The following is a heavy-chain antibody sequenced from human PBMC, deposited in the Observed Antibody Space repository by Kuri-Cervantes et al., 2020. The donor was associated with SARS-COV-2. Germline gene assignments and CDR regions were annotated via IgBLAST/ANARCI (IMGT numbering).Heavy chain of an antibody. CDR3: ARHDY. Sequence: ESLKISCTVSGGSISSGGYCWGWIRQPPGKGLEFIGTIYYDGRTYYNTSLKSRVTISVDTSKNQFSLKLSSVTAADTAVYYCARHDYWGQGTLVTVSS. CDR1: GGSISSGGYC. V-gene: IGHV4-39*01. J-gene: IGHJ4*02. CDR2: IYYDGRT.